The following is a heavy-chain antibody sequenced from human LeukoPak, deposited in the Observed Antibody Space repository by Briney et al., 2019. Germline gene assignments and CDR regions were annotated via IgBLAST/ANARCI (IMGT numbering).Heavy chain of an antibody. CDR1: GFTFNKHW. Sequence: GGSLRLSCAASGFTFNKHWMHWVRQAPGKGLEWVSRIDNDGYNAIYADSVKARFTISRDNAKNTLYLQMNSLRAEDTAVYYCAKEPFWSQGTLVTVSS. V-gene: IGHV3-74*01. J-gene: IGHJ4*02. CDR3: AKEPF. CDR2: IDNDGYNA.